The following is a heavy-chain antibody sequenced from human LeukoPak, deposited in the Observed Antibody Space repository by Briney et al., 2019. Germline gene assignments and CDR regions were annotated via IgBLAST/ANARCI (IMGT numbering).Heavy chain of an antibody. V-gene: IGHV1-18*01. CDR1: GYTLTNYN. CDR3: AREFGHCYGDNCFYFFDT. J-gene: IGHJ4*02. Sequence: ASVKVSCKASGYTLTNYNISWVRQAPGQGLEWMGWINTHKGDTLYAQKLQGRVTMTADTSTSTAYMELRSLRFDDTAVYYCAREFGHCYGDNCFYFFDTWGQGFRVTVSS. D-gene: IGHD4-23*01. CDR2: INTHKGDT.